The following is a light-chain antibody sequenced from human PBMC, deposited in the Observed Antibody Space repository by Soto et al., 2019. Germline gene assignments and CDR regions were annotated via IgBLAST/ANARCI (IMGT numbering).Light chain of an antibody. J-gene: IGLJ3*02. CDR2: LND. Sequence: QLVLTQPPSASGTPGQRVTISCSGSSSNIGINTVNWYQQFPGTAPKVLIYLNDQRPSGVPDRFSGSKSGISASLAISGLQSEDEADYYCSVWDDSLNGVVFGGGTKVTVL. CDR3: SVWDDSLNGVV. V-gene: IGLV1-44*01. CDR1: SSNIGINT.